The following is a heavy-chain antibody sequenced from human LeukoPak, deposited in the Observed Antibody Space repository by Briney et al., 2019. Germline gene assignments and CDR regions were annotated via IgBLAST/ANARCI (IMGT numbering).Heavy chain of an antibody. D-gene: IGHD2-2*01. V-gene: IGHV4-39*07. CDR2: INHSGST. Sequence: PSETLSLTCTVSGGSISTITYYWGWIRQPPGKGLEWIGEINHSGSTNYNPSLKSRVTISVDTSKNQFSLKLSSVTAADTAVYYCARPYCSSTSCYNWFDPWGQGTLVTVSS. CDR1: GGSISTITYY. CDR3: ARPYCSSTSCYNWFDP. J-gene: IGHJ5*02.